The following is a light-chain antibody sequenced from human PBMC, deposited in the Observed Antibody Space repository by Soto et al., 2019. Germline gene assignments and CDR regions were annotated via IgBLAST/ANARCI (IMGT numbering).Light chain of an antibody. CDR1: QSVSSK. Sequence: EIVMTQSPATLSVSPGERATLSCRASQSVSSKLAWYQQKPGQAPRLLIYCASTRATGIPARLSGSGSGTEFTLTISSLQSEDFSVYYCQQYNNWPPKYTFGQGTKLEIK. CDR3: QQYNNWPPKYT. V-gene: IGKV3-15*01. CDR2: CAS. J-gene: IGKJ2*01.